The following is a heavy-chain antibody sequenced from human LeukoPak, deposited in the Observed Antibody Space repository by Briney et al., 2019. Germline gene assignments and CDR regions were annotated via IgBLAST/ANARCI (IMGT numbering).Heavy chain of an antibody. Sequence: GGSLRLSCAASGFTVSSNYMSWVRQAPGKGLEWVSVIYSGGSTYYADSVKGRFTISRDNSKNTLYLQMNSLRAEDTAVYYCARLHRNDYIFFYWGQGTLVTVSS. V-gene: IGHV3-53*01. CDR3: ARLHRNDYIFFY. CDR1: GFTVSSNY. J-gene: IGHJ4*02. CDR2: IYSGGST. D-gene: IGHD4-11*01.